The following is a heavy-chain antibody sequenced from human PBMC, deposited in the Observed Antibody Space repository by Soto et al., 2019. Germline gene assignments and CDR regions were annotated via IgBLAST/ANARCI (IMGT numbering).Heavy chain of an antibody. V-gene: IGHV4-4*07. CDR1: GGSIKSYW. Sequence: PDKHTLTCAVSGGSIKSYWWSWVRRPAGKELEWIGRVYSSGTTDYNPSLNSRATMSVETSKNQFSLKLSSVTAADTAVYYCARDIASYAYGEGY. CDR2: VYSSGTT. J-gene: IGHJ4*03. D-gene: IGHD2-21*01. CDR3: ARDIASYAYGEGY.